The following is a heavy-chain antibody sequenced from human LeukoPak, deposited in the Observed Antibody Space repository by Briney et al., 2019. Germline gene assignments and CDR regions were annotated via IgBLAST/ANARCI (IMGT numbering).Heavy chain of an antibody. J-gene: IGHJ4*02. D-gene: IGHD6-19*01. Sequence: GGSLRLSCAASGFTFSNYGMAGFRQAPGKGLEWVSTINIRADETHYADSVKGRFTISRDNSKSTLALQMTSPRVDDTAVYYCERDPSEYEYNRGWYRDFWGQGSQVIVSS. CDR3: ERDPSEYEYNRGWYRDF. V-gene: IGHV3-23*01. CDR2: INIRADET. CDR1: GFTFSNYG.